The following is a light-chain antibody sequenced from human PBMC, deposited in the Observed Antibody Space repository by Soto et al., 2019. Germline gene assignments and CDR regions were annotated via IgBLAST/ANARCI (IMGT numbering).Light chain of an antibody. V-gene: IGLV2-14*01. J-gene: IGLJ1*01. CDR3: FSYTSSGTYV. CDR2: EVS. CDR1: SSDVGNYKY. Sequence: QSALTHPASVSGSPVQSISISFTVASSDVGNYKYVSWYQQHPGKAPKLMIYEVSNRPSGVSNRFSGSKSGNTASLTISGLQAEDETDYYCFSYTSSGTYVFGTGTKV.